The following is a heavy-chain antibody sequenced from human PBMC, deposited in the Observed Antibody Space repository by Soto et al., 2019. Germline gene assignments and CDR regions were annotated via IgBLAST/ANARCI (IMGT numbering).Heavy chain of an antibody. CDR2: INHSGST. V-gene: IGHV4-34*01. CDR3: ARDKITGLFDY. Sequence: PSRTLSLTCAVYGASFSGYYWTWIRQPPGTGLEWIGEINHSGSTNYNPSLKSRVTISVDTSKNQFSLKLTSVTAADTAVYYCARDKITGLFDYWGQGTLVTVSS. J-gene: IGHJ4*02. CDR1: GASFSGYY. D-gene: IGHD2-8*02.